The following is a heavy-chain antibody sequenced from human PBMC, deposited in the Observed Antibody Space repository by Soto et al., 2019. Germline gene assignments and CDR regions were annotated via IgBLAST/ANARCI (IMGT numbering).Heavy chain of an antibody. J-gene: IGHJ3*02. V-gene: IGHV1-2*04. CDR2: INPNSGGT. CDR3: ARGGIAAPAGAFDI. Sequence: VASVKVSCKASGYTFTGYYMHWVRQAPGQGLEWMGWINPNSGGTNYAQKFQGWVTMTRDTSISTAYMELSRLRSDDTAMYYCARGGIAAPAGAFDIWGQGTMVTVSS. CDR1: GYTFTGYY. D-gene: IGHD6-13*01.